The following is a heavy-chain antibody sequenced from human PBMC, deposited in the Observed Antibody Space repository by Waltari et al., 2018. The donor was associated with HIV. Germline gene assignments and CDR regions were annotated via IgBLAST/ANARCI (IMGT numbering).Heavy chain of an antibody. V-gene: IGHV3-23*01. J-gene: IGHJ4*02. Sequence: EVQLLESGGGWVQPGGSLRLSCAASGFTFSSYAMSRVRQAPGKGWGWGSTFRSMGGGTYYADSVKGRLTISRDNSKNTLYMQMNSLRAEDTAVYYCAKVYGGKGFDYWGQGTLVTVSS. D-gene: IGHD4-17*01. CDR2: FRSMGGGT. CDR3: AKVYGGKGFDY. CDR1: GFTFSSYA.